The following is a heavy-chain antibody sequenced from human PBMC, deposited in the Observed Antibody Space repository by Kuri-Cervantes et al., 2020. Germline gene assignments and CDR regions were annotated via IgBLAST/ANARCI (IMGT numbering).Heavy chain of an antibody. D-gene: IGHD3-16*01. CDR1: GVSLITYY. CDR2: INHSGST. J-gene: IGHJ4*02. Sequence: SETLSLTCSVSGVSLITYYWSWIRQPPGKGPEWIGEINHSGSTNYNPSLKSRVTISVDTSNNEFSLKVTSVTAADTAVYYCARVYYAYVWGSRVDYWGQGTLVTVSS. V-gene: IGHV4-34*01. CDR3: ARVYYAYVWGSRVDY.